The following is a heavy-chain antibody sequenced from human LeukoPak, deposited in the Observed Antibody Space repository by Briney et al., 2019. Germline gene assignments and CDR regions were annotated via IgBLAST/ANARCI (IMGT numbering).Heavy chain of an antibody. V-gene: IGHV1-46*01. J-gene: IGHJ4*02. CDR1: GYTFTSYY. Sequence: VSVKVSCKASGYTFTSYYMHWVRQAPGQGLEWMGIINPSGGSTSYAQKFQGRVTMTRDTSTSTVYMELSSLRSEDTAVYYCARDGVFPMAPDYGDYERDGGFHNWGQGTLVTVSS. CDR3: ARDGVFPMAPDYGDYERDGGFHN. CDR2: INPSGGST. D-gene: IGHD4-17*01.